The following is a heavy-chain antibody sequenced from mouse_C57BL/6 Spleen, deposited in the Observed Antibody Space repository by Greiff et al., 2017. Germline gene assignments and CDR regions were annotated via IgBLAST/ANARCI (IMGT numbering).Heavy chain of an antibody. CDR1: GYTFTGYW. Sequence: LQESGAELMKPGASVKLSCKATGYTFTGYWIEWVKQRPGHGLEWIGEILPGSGSTNYNEKFKGKATFTADTSSNTAYMQLSSLTTEDSAIYYCARGIYYGNYGYWYFDVWGTGTTVTVSS. CDR2: ILPGSGST. CDR3: ARGIYYGNYGYWYFDV. J-gene: IGHJ1*03. V-gene: IGHV1-9*01. D-gene: IGHD2-1*01.